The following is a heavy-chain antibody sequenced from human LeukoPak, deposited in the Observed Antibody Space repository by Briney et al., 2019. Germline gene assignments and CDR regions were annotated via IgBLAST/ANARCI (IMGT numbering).Heavy chain of an antibody. CDR1: GYTFTDYY. CDR2: VDPEDGET. D-gene: IGHD5-18*01. CDR3: ATDRSGGTAMVRRYYYYMDV. Sequence: GATVKISCKVSGYTFTDYYMHWVQQAPGKGLEWMGLVDPEDGETMYAEKFQGRVTITADTSTDTAYMELSSLRSEDTAVYYCATDRSGGTAMVRRYYYYMDVWGKGTTVTVSS. V-gene: IGHV1-69-2*01. J-gene: IGHJ6*03.